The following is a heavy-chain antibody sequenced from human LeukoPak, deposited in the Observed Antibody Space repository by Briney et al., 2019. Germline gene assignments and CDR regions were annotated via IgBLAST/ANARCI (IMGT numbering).Heavy chain of an antibody. D-gene: IGHD1-26*01. Sequence: SVKVSCKASGGTFSSYAISWVRQAPGQGLEWMGGIIPIFGTANYAQKFQGRVTITADESTSTAYMELSSLRSEDTAVYYCASQWELLRGAFDIWGQGTLVTVSS. CDR2: IIPIFGTA. CDR1: GGTFSSYA. CDR3: ASQWELLRGAFDI. V-gene: IGHV1-69*13. J-gene: IGHJ4*02.